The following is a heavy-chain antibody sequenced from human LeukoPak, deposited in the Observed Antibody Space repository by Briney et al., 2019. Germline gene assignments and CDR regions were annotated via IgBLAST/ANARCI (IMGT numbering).Heavy chain of an antibody. CDR2: ISAKNGNT. V-gene: IGHV1-18*01. Sequence: ASVKVSCKTSGYSFSNYGIVWVRQAPGQGLGWMGWISAKNGNTKSSQKVQGRVTTTTDSSTGIAYLDLRSLRTDDTAVYYCARASDISWPFENWGQGTLVTVSS. CDR1: GYSFSNYG. D-gene: IGHD6-13*01. J-gene: IGHJ1*01. CDR3: ARASDISWPFEN.